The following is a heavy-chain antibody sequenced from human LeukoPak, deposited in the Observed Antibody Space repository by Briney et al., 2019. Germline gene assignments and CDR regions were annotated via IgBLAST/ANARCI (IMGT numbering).Heavy chain of an antibody. D-gene: IGHD6-13*01. Sequence: SETLSLTCTVSGGSISSYYWSWIRQPPGKGLEWIGSIYYSGSTYYNPSLKSRVTISVDTSKNQFSLKLSSVTAADTAVYYCARAGYSSSWFPHYYYYMDVWGKGTTVTISS. CDR1: GGSISSYY. J-gene: IGHJ6*03. CDR2: IYYSGST. CDR3: ARAGYSSSWFPHYYYYMDV. V-gene: IGHV4-39*01.